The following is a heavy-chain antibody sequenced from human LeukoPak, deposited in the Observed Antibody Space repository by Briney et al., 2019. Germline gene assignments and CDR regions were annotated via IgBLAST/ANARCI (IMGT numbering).Heavy chain of an antibody. D-gene: IGHD2/OR15-2a*01. CDR3: ARGSFYASGNYLVDY. J-gene: IGHJ4*02. V-gene: IGHV1-2*02. CDR2: INPNSGGT. CDR1: GGTFSSYA. Sequence: ASVKVSCKASGGTFSSYAISWVRQAPGQGLEWMGWINPNSGGTNYAQKFQGRVTMTRDTSISTAYMEVTRLRSDDTAVYYCARGSFYASGNYLVDYWGQGTLITVSS.